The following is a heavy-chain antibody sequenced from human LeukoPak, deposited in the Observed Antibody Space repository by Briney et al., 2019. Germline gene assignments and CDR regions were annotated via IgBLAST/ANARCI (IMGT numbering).Heavy chain of an antibody. CDR2: ISYDGSKK. J-gene: IGHJ4*02. V-gene: IGHV3-30*18. CDR1: GFTFSSYG. Sequence: GGSLRLSCAASGFTFSSYGMHWVRQAPGKGLEWVAIISYDGSKKYYADSVKGRCTISRDNSKNTLYLQMNSLKAEDTAVYYCAKDLSPGYSYAYILDYWGQGTLVTVSS. CDR3: AKDLSPGYSYAYILDY. D-gene: IGHD5-18*01.